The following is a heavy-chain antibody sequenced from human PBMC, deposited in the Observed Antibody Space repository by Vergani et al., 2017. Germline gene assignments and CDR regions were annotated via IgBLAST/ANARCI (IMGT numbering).Heavy chain of an antibody. CDR2: IYYSGST. J-gene: IGHJ4*02. CDR3: ARGGADYYDSSGWYY. D-gene: IGHD3-22*01. Sequence: QVQLQESGPGLVKPSETLSLTCTVSGGSVSSGSYYWSWIRQPAGKGLEWIGYIYYSGSTNYNPSLKSRVTISVDTSKNQFSLKLSSVTAADPAVYYCARGGADYYDSSGWYYWGQGTLVTVSS. CDR1: GGSVSSGSYY. V-gene: IGHV4-61*10.